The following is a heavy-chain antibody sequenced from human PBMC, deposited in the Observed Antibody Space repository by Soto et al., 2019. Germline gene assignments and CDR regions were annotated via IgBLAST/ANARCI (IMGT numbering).Heavy chain of an antibody. CDR2: IYSGGST. V-gene: IGHV3-66*01. D-gene: IGHD6-19*01. J-gene: IGHJ3*02. CDR1: GFTVSSNY. Sequence: GGSLRLSCAASGFTVSSNYMSWVRQAPGKGLEWVSVIYSGGSTYYADSVKGRFTISRDNSKNTLYLQMNSLRAEDTAVYYCARGARLIAVAGRDDAFDIWGQGTMVTVSS. CDR3: ARGARLIAVAGRDDAFDI.